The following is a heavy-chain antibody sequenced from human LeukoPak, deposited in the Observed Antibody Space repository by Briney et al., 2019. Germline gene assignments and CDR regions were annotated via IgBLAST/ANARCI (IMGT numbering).Heavy chain of an antibody. CDR2: IHYTGTT. V-gene: IGHV4-59*08. Sequence: PSETLSLTCTVSGGSLHGYWSWIRPPPGTGLEWIAYIHYTGTTNLNPSLKSRVTMSVDTSNNPDSLTLNSVTAADTAVYYCARHSTNSVGGSWLDPWGQGTLVTVSS. J-gene: IGHJ5*02. CDR1: GGSLHGY. D-gene: IGHD3-16*01. CDR3: ARHSTNSVGGSWLDP.